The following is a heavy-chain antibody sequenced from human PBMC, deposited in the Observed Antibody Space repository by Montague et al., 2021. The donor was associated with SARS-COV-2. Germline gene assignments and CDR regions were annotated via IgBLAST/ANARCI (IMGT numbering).Heavy chain of an antibody. Sequence: TLSLTCTVSGDSISSGGYYWSWIRQHPGKGLEWIGYIYYSGSTYYNPSLKSRVTISVDTSKNQFSLKLSSVTAADTAVYYCARDIFQRTADTTMGYYYYYGMDVWGQGTTVTVSS. J-gene: IGHJ6*02. D-gene: IGHD5-18*01. CDR3: ARDIFQRTADTTMGYYYYYGMDV. CDR2: IYYSGST. CDR1: GDSISSGGYY. V-gene: IGHV4-31*03.